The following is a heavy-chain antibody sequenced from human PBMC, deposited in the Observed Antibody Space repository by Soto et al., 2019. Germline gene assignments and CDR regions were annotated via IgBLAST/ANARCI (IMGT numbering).Heavy chain of an antibody. CDR2: INPSGGST. Sequence: QVQLVQSGAEVKKPGASVKVSWKASGYTFTSYYMHWVRQAPGQGLEWMGIINPSGGSTSYAQKFQGTVTMTRDTATSTVYMELSSLRSEDSAVYYCARDEVAAAYWGQGTMVTVSS. J-gene: IGHJ4*02. CDR1: GYTFTSYY. V-gene: IGHV1-46*01. CDR3: ARDEVAAAY. D-gene: IGHD2-15*01.